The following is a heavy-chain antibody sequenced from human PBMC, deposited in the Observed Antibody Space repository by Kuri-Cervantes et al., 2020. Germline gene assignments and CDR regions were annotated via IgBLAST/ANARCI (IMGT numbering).Heavy chain of an antibody. CDR3: ARAGGIVVVMFALDI. Sequence: ASVKVSCKASGYTFINYYVHWVRQAPGQGLEWMGITNPSGGSTGYAQKFQGRVTITADESTSTAYMELSSLRSEDTAVYYCARAGGIVVVMFALDIWGQGTMVTVSS. CDR2: TNPSGGST. V-gene: IGHV1-46*01. D-gene: IGHD3-22*01. CDR1: GYTFINYY. J-gene: IGHJ3*02.